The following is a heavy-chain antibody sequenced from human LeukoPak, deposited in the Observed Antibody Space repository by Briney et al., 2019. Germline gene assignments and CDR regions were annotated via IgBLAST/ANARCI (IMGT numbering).Heavy chain of an antibody. V-gene: IGHV4-34*01. Sequence: SETLSLTCAVYGGSFSGYYWSWIRQPPGKGLEWIGEINHSGSTNYNPSLKSRVTISVDTSKNQFSLKLSSVTAADTAVYYCASKPGRATAFDPWGQGTLVAVSS. J-gene: IGHJ5*02. D-gene: IGHD7-27*01. CDR2: INHSGST. CDR3: ASKPGRATAFDP. CDR1: GGSFSGYY.